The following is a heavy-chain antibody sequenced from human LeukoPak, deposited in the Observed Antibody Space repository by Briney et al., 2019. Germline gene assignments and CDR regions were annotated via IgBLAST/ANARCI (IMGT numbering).Heavy chain of an antibody. J-gene: IGHJ3*02. D-gene: IGHD1-26*01. CDR2: VYPSGSP. V-gene: IGHV4-61*02. CDR1: GGSVNSGSYY. CDR3: ARLVVSGADDAFDI. Sequence: PSETLSLTCTVSGGSVNSGSYYWTWIRQPAEKGLEWIGRVYPSGSPKYSPSLKSRVTISVDASKNQFSLKLSSVTAADTAVYYCARLVVSGADDAFDIWGQGTMVTVSS.